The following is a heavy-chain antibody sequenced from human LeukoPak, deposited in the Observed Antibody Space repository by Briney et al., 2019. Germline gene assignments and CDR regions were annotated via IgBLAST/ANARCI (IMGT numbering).Heavy chain of an antibody. CDR1: GGTFSSYA. CDR3: ARENSGSYYRWDY. CDR2: IIPIFGTA. D-gene: IGHD1-26*01. J-gene: IGHJ4*02. V-gene: IGHV1-69*06. Sequence: ASVKVSCKASGGTFSSYAISWVRQAPGQGLEWMGGIIPIFGTANYAQKFQGRVTITADKSTSTAYMELSSLRSEDTAVYYCARENSGSYYRWDYWGQGTLVTVSS.